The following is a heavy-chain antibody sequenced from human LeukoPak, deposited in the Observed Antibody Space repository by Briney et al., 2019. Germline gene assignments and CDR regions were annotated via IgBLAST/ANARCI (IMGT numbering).Heavy chain of an antibody. J-gene: IGHJ4*02. V-gene: IGHV3-9*01. CDR2: ISWNSGSI. Sequence: GGSLRLSCAASGFTFSSYGMHWVRQAPGKGLEWVSGISWNSGSIGYADSVKGRFTISRDNAKNSLYLQMNSLRAEDTALYYCAKDGYGFDYWGQGTLVTVSS. CDR1: GFTFSSYG. D-gene: IGHD5-18*01. CDR3: AKDGYGFDY.